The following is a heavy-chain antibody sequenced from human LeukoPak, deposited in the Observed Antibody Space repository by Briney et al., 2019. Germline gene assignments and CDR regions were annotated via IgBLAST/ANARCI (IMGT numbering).Heavy chain of an antibody. CDR3: ASALYYYDSSGFY. D-gene: IGHD3-22*01. J-gene: IGHJ4*02. CDR2: IYPGDSDT. CDR1: GYSFTSYW. V-gene: IGHV5-51*01. Sequence: PGESLKISCQGSGYSFTSYWIGWVRQLPGKGLEWMGIIYPGDSDTRYSPSFQGQVTISADKSISTAYLQWSSLKASDTAMYYCASALYYYDSSGFYWGQGTLVTVSS.